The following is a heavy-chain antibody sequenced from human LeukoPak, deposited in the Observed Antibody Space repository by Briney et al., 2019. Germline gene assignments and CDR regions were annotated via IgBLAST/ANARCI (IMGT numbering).Heavy chain of an antibody. CDR3: ARRMATVTDAFDI. Sequence: SETLSLTCNVSGDSLTSHFWSWIRQTPGKGLEWICYLFHSGTTNYSPSLKSRFTISLDTSKKQFYLRLASVTAADTAVYYCARRMATVTDAFDIWGRGTMVSVSS. CDR1: GDSLTSHF. J-gene: IGHJ3*02. V-gene: IGHV4-59*08. CDR2: LFHSGTT. D-gene: IGHD5-24*01.